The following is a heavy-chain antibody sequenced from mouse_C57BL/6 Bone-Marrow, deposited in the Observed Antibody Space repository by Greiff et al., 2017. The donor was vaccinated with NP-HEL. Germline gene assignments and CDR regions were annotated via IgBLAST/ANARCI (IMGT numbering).Heavy chain of an antibody. V-gene: IGHV2-6*01. CDR2: IWGVGST. J-gene: IGHJ3*01. D-gene: IGHD2-3*01. CDR3: ARESSDGYSGGFAY. CDR1: GFSLTSYG. Sequence: VHLVESGPGLVAPSQSLSITCTVSGFSLTSYGVDWVRQSPGKGLEWLGVIWGVGSTNYNSALKSRLSISKDNSKSQVFLKMNSLQTDDTAMYYCARESSDGYSGGFAYWGQGTLVTVSA.